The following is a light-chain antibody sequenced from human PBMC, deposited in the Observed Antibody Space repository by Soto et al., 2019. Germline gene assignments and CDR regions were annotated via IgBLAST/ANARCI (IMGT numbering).Light chain of an antibody. CDR2: GAS. V-gene: IGKV3-15*01. CDR3: QQYNNWPFT. Sequence: EIVMTQSPANLSVSPGERATLSCRASQSVSSNLAWYQQKPGQGPRLLIYGASTRATSIPARFSGSGSGTEFTLTISSLQSEDFALYYCQQYNNWPFTFGPGTKVDI. J-gene: IGKJ3*01. CDR1: QSVSSN.